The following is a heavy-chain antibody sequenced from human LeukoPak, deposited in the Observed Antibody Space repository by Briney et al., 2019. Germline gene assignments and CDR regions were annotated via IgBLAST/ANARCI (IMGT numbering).Heavy chain of an antibody. CDR3: AKDAWAGYSGYDCGEDYFDY. CDR1: GFTFDDYA. D-gene: IGHD5-12*01. V-gene: IGHV3-43*02. Sequence: TGGSLRLSCAASGFTFDDYAMHWVRQAPGKGLEWVSHISGDGGSTYYADSVKGRFTISRDNIKNSLYLQMNSLRTEDTALYYCAKDAWAGYSGYDCGEDYFDYWGQGTLVTVSS. CDR2: ISGDGGST. J-gene: IGHJ4*02.